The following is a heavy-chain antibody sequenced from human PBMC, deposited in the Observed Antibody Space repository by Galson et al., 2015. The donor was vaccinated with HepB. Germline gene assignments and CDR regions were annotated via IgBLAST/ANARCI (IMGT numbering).Heavy chain of an antibody. CDR3: AKADGIAVAGTDPADY. D-gene: IGHD6-19*01. Sequence: SLRLSCAASGFTFSDYSMNWVRQAPGKGLEWVSAISGSGGSTYYADSVKGRFTISRDNSKNTLYLQMNSLRAEDTAVYYCAKADGIAVAGTDPADYWGQGTLVTVSS. V-gene: IGHV3-23*01. CDR1: GFTFSDYS. CDR2: ISGSGGST. J-gene: IGHJ4*02.